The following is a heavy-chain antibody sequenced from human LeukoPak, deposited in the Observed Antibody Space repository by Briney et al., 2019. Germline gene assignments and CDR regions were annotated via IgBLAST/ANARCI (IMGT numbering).Heavy chain of an antibody. Sequence: GGSLRLSCAASGFPFSSYSMNWVRQAPGKGLEWVSSISSGTSFIYYADSVKGRFTISRDNAKNSLYLQMNSLRAEDTAVYYCERGTTALMDVWGKGTTVTVSS. V-gene: IGHV3-21*01. CDR2: ISSGTSFI. J-gene: IGHJ6*03. D-gene: IGHD2-21*02. CDR3: ERGTTALMDV. CDR1: GFPFSSYS.